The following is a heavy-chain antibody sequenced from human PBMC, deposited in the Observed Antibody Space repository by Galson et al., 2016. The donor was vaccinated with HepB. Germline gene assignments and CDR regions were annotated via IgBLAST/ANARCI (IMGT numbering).Heavy chain of an antibody. CDR3: ARDWKY. V-gene: IGHV4-59*12. CDR2: ISHSGTT. D-gene: IGHD1-1*01. CDR1: GGSIRPYF. Sequence: SETLSLTCVVSGGSIRPYFWSWVRQSSGKGLEWIGYISHSGTTSYNPSLKNRVTMSIDPSNNQFPLRLTSMTAADTAIYYCARDWKYWGRGIQVAVSS. J-gene: IGHJ4*02.